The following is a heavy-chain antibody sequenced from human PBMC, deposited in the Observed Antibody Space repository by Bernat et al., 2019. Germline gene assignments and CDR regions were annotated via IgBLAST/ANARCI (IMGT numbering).Heavy chain of an antibody. CDR3: AKDRTYSGYDPADYYFDY. CDR2: ISYDGSNK. CDR1: GFTFRSYG. Sequence: QVQLVESGGGVVQPGRSLRLSCAASGFTFRSYGMHWVRQAPGKGLEWVAVISYDGSNKYYADSVKGRFTISRDNSKNTLYLQMNSLRAEDTAVYYCAKDRTYSGYDPADYYFDYWGQGTLVTVSS. J-gene: IGHJ4*02. D-gene: IGHD5-12*01. V-gene: IGHV3-30*18.